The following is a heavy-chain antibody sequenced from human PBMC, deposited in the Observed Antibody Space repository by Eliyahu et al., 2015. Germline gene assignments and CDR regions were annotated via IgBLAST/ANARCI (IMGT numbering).Heavy chain of an antibody. D-gene: IGHD3-22*01. Sequence: QLVQSGAEVKKPGSSVKVSCKASGGTFSSYAISWVRQAPGQGLEWMGGIIPIFGTANYAQKFQGRVTITADESTSTAYMELSSLRSEDTAVYYCARDAVSPGPYDSSGYYPRGGAFDIWGQGTMVTVSS. CDR3: ARDAVSPGPYDSSGYYPRGGAFDI. CDR1: GGTFSSYA. V-gene: IGHV1-69*01. CDR2: IIPIFGTA. J-gene: IGHJ3*02.